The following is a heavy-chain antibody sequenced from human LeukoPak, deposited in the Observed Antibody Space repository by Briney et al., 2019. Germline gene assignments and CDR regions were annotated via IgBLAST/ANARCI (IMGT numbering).Heavy chain of an antibody. D-gene: IGHD3-3*01. CDR2: IYYSGST. J-gene: IGHJ4*02. CDR1: GGSISSYY. CDR3: ARHGAAGVVTRFDY. V-gene: IGHV4-59*08. Sequence: PSETLSFTCTVPGGSISSYYWSWIRQPPGKGLEWIGYIYYSGSTNYNPSLKSRVTISVDTSKNQFSLKLSSVTAADTAVYYCARHGAAGVVTRFDYWGQGTLVTVSS.